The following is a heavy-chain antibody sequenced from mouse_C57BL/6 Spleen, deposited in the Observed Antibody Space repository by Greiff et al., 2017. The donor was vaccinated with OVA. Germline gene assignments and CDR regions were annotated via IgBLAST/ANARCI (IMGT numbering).Heavy chain of an antibody. J-gene: IGHJ4*01. D-gene: IGHD2-2*01. CDR2: INPGSGGT. V-gene: IGHV1-54*01. CDR1: GYAFTNYL. CDR3: ARESRYGSGTSAMDY. Sequence: QVQLQQSGAELVRPGTSVKVSCKASGYAFTNYLIEWVKQRPGQGLEWIGVINPGSGGTNYNEKFKGKATLTADKSSSTAYMQLSSLTSEDSAVYFCARESRYGSGTSAMDYWGQGTSVTVSS.